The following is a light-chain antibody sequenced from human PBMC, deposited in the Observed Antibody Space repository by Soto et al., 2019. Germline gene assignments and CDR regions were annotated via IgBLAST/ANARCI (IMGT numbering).Light chain of an antibody. J-gene: IGLJ1*01. Sequence: QLVLTQPASVSGSPGQSITISCTGTSSDVGGYKYVSWYQHHPGKAPKLMIYEVSNRPSGISNRFSGSKSGNTASLTISGVQAEDEADYYCSSYTSSSTYVFGTGTKVTVL. CDR3: SSYTSSSTYV. V-gene: IGLV2-14*01. CDR1: SSDVGGYKY. CDR2: EVS.